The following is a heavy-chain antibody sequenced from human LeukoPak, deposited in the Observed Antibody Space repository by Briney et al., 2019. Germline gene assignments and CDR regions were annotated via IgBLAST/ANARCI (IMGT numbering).Heavy chain of an antibody. CDR2: ISAYNGNT. J-gene: IGHJ4*02. V-gene: IGHV1-18*01. CDR1: GYTFTSYG. D-gene: IGHD3-22*01. CDR3: ARNEGYYDSSGGDY. Sequence: RASVKVSCKASGYTFTSYGISWVRQAPGQGLEWMGWISAYNGNTNYAQKLQGRVTMTTDTSTSTAYMELRSLRSDDTAVYYCARNEGYYDSSGGDYWGQGTLVTVSS.